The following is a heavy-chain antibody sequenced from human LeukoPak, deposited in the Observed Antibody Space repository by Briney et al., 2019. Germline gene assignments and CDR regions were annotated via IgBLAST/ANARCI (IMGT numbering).Heavy chain of an antibody. D-gene: IGHD2-2*01. J-gene: IGHJ4*02. CDR2: ISMSGDGT. Sequence: GGSLRFSCVASGFTFNNYAMSWVRQAPGKGLEWVSGISMSGDGTYYADSVKGRFTISRDKSYNTLYLQMNSMRAEDTAVYYCVRAAPRDCSSTSCSLFDNWGQGTLVTVSS. CDR3: VRAAPRDCSSTSCSLFDN. V-gene: IGHV3-23*01. CDR1: GFTFNNYA.